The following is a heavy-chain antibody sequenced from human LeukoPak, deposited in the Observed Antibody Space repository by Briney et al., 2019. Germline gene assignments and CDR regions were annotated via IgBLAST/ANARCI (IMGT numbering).Heavy chain of an antibody. D-gene: IGHD3-3*01. CDR3: AKDDSPGKEWLEVIDY. V-gene: IGHV3-23*01. CDR1: GFTFSSYG. CDR2: ISGSGGST. Sequence: GRSLRLSCAASGFTFSSYGMHWVRQAPGKGLEWVSGISGSGGSTYYADSVKGRFTISRDNSKNTLYLQMNSLRAEDTAVYYCAKDDSPGKEWLEVIDYWGQGTLVTVSS. J-gene: IGHJ4*02.